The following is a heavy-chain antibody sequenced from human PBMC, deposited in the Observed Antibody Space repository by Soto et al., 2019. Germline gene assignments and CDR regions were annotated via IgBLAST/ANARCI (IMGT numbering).Heavy chain of an antibody. CDR3: ARGGIVVVPGWNWFGP. CDR1: GYTFTSYD. V-gene: IGHV1-8*01. D-gene: IGHD2-2*01. CDR2: MNPNSGNT. Sequence: GASVKVSCKASGYTFTSYDINWARQATGQGLEWMGWMNPNSGNTGYAQKFQGRVTMTRNTSISTAYMELSSLRSEDTAVYYCARGGIVVVPGWNWFGPWGQGTLVTVSS. J-gene: IGHJ5*02.